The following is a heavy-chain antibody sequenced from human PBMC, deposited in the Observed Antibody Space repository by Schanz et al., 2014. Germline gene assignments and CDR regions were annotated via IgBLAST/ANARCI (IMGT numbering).Heavy chain of an antibody. CDR1: GLNFDYYG. V-gene: IGHV3-23*04. CDR2: MIGSGSSV. CDR3: TRMSWLQIEYFQH. Sequence: EVQLVESGGGVVQPGRSLRLSCATSGLNFDYYGMNWVRQAPGKGLEWVSRMIGSGSSVFYADSVKGRFTISRDNSKNTQYQLMSILRDDNAAIYCSTRMSWLQIEYFQHWGQGTLVTVSS. J-gene: IGHJ1*01. D-gene: IGHD5-12*01.